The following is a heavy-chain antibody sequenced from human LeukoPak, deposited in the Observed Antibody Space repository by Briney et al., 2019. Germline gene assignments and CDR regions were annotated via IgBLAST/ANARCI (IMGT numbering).Heavy chain of an antibody. J-gene: IGHJ4*02. D-gene: IGHD3-10*01. V-gene: IGHV4-34*01. CDR3: ARHRDPFDY. CDR2: INHSGST. CDR1: GGSFSGYY. Sequence: SETLSLTCAVYGGSFSGYYWSWIRQPPGKGLEWIGEINHSGSTNYNPSLKSRVTISVDTSKNQFSLKLSSVTAADTAVYYCARHRDPFDYWGQGTLVTVSS.